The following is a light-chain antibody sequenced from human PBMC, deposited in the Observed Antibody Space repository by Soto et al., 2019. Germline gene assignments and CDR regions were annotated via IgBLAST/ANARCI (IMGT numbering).Light chain of an antibody. J-gene: IGKJ2*01. CDR3: QQYGSTPYT. CDR1: QSFSSSF. CDR2: GAS. Sequence: EIVLTQSPGTLSLSPGERATLSCRASQSFSSSFLAWYQRKPGQAPRLLIYGASSRATGIPDRFSGSGSGTDFTLTISRLEPEDFAVYYCQQYGSTPYTFGQGTKIQI. V-gene: IGKV3-20*01.